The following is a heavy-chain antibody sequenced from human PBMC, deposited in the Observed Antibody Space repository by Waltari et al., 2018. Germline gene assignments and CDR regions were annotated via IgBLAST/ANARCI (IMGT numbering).Heavy chain of an antibody. J-gene: IGHJ5*02. CDR3: ERVNGGGYFFGGTYYDESNWFDP. V-gene: IGHV1-2*06. CDR1: GYTFTGYY. CDR2: INPNSGGT. Sequence: QVQLVQSGAEVKKPGASVKVSCKASGYTFTGYYIYWVRQAPGQGLEWMGRINPNSGGTNYAQKFQGRITLTRDTSISTAYMELSSLTSDDTAMYYCERVNGGGYFFGGTYYDESNWFDPWGQGTLVTVSS. D-gene: IGHD2-15*01.